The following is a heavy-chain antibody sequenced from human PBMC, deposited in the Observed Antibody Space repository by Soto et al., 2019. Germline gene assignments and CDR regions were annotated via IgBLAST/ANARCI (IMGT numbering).Heavy chain of an antibody. CDR1: GFIFSTDG. D-gene: IGHD6-13*01. V-gene: IGHV3-30*18. CDR3: AKDLGYSSSWYNSRWFDP. J-gene: IGHJ5*02. Sequence: QVQLVESGGGVVQPGRSLRLSCTASGFIFSTDGMHWVRQAPGKGLEWVALISYDGRNRNYPDSVKGRFIISRDNSKNTLYLEMNSLRAEDTGVYYCAKDLGYSSSWYNSRWFDPWGQGTLVTVSS. CDR2: ISYDGRNR.